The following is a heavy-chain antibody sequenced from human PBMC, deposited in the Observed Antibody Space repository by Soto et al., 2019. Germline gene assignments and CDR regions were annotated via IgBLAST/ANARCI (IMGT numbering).Heavy chain of an antibody. D-gene: IGHD2-15*01. CDR3: AHTYCSGGSCWYYFDY. V-gene: IGHV2-5*01. Sequence: QITLKESGPTLVKPTQTLRLTCTFSGFSLSTSGVGEGWIRQPPGKALEWLALIYWNDDKRYSPSLKSRLTITKDTSKNQVVLTMTNMDPVDTATYYCAHTYCSGGSCWYYFDYWGQGTLVTVSS. CDR2: IYWNDDK. J-gene: IGHJ4*02. CDR1: GFSLSTSGVG.